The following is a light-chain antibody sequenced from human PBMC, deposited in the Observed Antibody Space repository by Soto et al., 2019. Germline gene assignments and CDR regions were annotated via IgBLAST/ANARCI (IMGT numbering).Light chain of an antibody. J-gene: IGLJ1*01. CDR1: SSDDGNSKY. CDR3: FSYTSSGTYV. CDR2: EVS. Sequence: QSALTQPASVSGSPGQSITISCTGTSSDDGNSKYVSWYQQHPGKAPKLMIYEVSNRPSGVSNRFSGSKSGNTASLTISGLQAEDETDYYCFSYTSSGTYVFGTGTKVTVL. V-gene: IGLV2-14*01.